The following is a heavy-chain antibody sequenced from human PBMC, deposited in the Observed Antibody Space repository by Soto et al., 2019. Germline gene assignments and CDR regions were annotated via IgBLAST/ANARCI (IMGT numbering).Heavy chain of an antibody. Sequence: ASVKVSCKASGYTFTSYYMNWVRQAPGQGLEWMGIINRSGGSTSYAQKFQGRVTMTRDTSTSTVYMELSSLRSEDTAVYYCARGYDYAWGSFRYYFDYWGQGTQVTVSS. CDR1: GYTFTSYY. CDR3: ARGYDYAWGSFRYYFDY. V-gene: IGHV1-46*03. CDR2: INRSGGST. J-gene: IGHJ4*02. D-gene: IGHD3-16*02.